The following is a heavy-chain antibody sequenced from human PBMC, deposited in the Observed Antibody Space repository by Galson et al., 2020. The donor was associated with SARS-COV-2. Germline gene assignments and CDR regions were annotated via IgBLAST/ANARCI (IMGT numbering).Heavy chain of an antibody. J-gene: IGHJ6*02. V-gene: IGHV4-34*01. Sequence: SETLSLTCAVYGGSFSGYYWSWIRQPPGKGLEWIGEINHSGSTNYNPSLKSRVTISVDTSKNQFSLKLSSVTAADTAVYYCARDSNFLPRMSYYYGMDVWGQGTTVTVSS. CDR1: GGSFSGYY. CDR2: INHSGST. CDR3: ARDSNFLPRMSYYYGMDV. D-gene: IGHD4-4*01.